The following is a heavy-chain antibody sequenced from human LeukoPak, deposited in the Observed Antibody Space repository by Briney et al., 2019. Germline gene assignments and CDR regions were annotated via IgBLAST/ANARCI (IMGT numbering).Heavy chain of an antibody. Sequence: GGSLRLSGAASGFTFSSYSMNWVRQAPGKGLEWVSSISSSSTFIYYADSVKGRFTISRDNAKNSLYLQMNSLRAEDTAVYYCARDNKWELLGNFDYWGQGTLVTVSS. CDR1: GFTFSSYS. CDR3: ARDNKWELLGNFDY. CDR2: ISSSSTFI. J-gene: IGHJ4*02. D-gene: IGHD1-26*01. V-gene: IGHV3-21*01.